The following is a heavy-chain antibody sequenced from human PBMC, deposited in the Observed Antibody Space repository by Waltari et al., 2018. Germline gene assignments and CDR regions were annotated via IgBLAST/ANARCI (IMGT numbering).Heavy chain of an antibody. CDR2: IYSGGST. Sequence: EVQLLESGGGLVQPGVSLRLSCAASGFTFSSYAMSWVRQAPGKGLEWVSVIYSGGSTSYADSVKGRFTISRDNSKNTLYLQMNSLRAEDTAVYYCRIGRNLRNPLDYWGQGTLVTVSS. CDR3: RIGRNLRNPLDY. J-gene: IGHJ4*02. CDR1: GFTFSSYA. V-gene: IGHV3-23*03. D-gene: IGHD3-16*01.